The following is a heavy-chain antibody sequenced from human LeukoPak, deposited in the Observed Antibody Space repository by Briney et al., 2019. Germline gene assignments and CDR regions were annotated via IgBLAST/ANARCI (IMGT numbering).Heavy chain of an antibody. V-gene: IGHV4-59*05. CDR3: ARFLYGGYAFDP. Sequence: LRLSCAASGFTFSSYEMNGVRQPPGKGLEWIGSIYYSGSTYYNPSLKSRVTISVDTSKNQFSLKLSSVTAADTAVYYCARFLYGGYAFDPWGQGTLVTVSS. CDR1: GFTFSSYE. D-gene: IGHD5-12*01. CDR2: IYYSGST. J-gene: IGHJ5*02.